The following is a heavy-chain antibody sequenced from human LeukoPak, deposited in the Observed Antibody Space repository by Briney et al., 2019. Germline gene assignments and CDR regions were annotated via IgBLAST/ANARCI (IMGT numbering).Heavy chain of an antibody. CDR2: ISYDGSNK. J-gene: IGHJ2*01. CDR3: ASPGGWDGYNWNWYFDL. D-gene: IGHD5-24*01. Sequence: GGSLTLSCAVSGFIFSTYDMHWVRQAPGKGLEWVAVISYDGSNKYFADSVKGRFTISRDNSKNTLYLQMNTLRAEATAVYFCASPGGWDGYNWNWYFDLWGRGTLVIVSS. V-gene: IGHV3-30*03. CDR1: GFIFSTYD.